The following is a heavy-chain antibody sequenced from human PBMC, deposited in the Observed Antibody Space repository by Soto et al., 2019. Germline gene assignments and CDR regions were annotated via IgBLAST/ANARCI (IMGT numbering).Heavy chain of an antibody. Sequence: ASVKVSCKISGHTLTELSIHWVRQAPGKGLEWMGGFDPEDGETIYAQKFQGRVTMTEDTSTDTAYMELSSLRSEDTAVYYCATLIVAVAARDFDYWGQGTLVTVSS. CDR3: ATLIVAVAARDFDY. D-gene: IGHD6-6*01. V-gene: IGHV1-24*01. J-gene: IGHJ4*02. CDR2: FDPEDGET. CDR1: GHTLTELS.